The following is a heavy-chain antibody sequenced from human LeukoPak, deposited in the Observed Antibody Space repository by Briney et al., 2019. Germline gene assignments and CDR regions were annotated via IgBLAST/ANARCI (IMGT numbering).Heavy chain of an antibody. CDR2: FDPEDGET. V-gene: IGHV1-24*01. D-gene: IGHD3-22*01. CDR1: GYTLTELS. CDR3: ATLYDSSGYYRNFDY. J-gene: IGHJ4*02. Sequence: ASVTVTCKVSGYTLTELSMHWVRQAPGKGLEWMGGFDPEDGETIYAQKFQGRVTMTEDTSTDTAYMELSSLRSEDTAVYYCATLYDSSGYYRNFDYLGQGTLVTVSS.